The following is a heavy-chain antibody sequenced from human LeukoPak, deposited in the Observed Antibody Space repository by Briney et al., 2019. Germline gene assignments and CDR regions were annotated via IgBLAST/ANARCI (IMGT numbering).Heavy chain of an antibody. V-gene: IGHV3-30*04. J-gene: IGHJ4*02. CDR1: GFSFTRYT. CDR2: VLYNGSKK. Sequence: PGGSLRLSCAASGFSFTRYTMHWVRQAPGKGLEWVALVLYNGSKKYYADSVKGRFTLSRDNSKNTLSLEMNALRGDDTAVYYCVRDNYGGVLDLWGQGSLVAVCS. CDR3: VRDNYGGVLDL. D-gene: IGHD2-21*01.